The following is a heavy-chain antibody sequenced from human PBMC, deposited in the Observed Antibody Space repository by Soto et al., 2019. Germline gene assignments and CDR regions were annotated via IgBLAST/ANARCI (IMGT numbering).Heavy chain of an antibody. CDR2: VSAYNGNT. CDR1: GYTFSNDA. V-gene: IGHV1-18*01. Sequence: QVQLVQSGAEVKKPGASVKVSCKASGYTFSNDAITWVRQAPGQGLEWMGWVSAYNGNTNYAQKFKGRVTWTKDTPTSTAYMEIRTLRYADPPGYSWPRAPRYSGNAMRSGGQGTLVTVSS. D-gene: IGHD2-21*01. J-gene: IGHJ4*02. CDR3: PRAPRYSGNAMRS.